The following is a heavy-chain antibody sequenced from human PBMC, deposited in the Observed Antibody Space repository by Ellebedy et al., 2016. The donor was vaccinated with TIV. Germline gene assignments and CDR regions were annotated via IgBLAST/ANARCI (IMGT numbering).Heavy chain of an antibody. J-gene: IGHJ1*01. CDR2: IIPIFGTA. CDR1: GDTFNTYA. Sequence: AASVKVSCKASGDTFNTYAISWVRQAPGQGLEWMGGIIPIFGTANYAQKFQGRFTIIADESTSTVYMEQSSLTSEDTAMYYCARELGDWGQGTLVTVSS. V-gene: IGHV1-69*13. D-gene: IGHD3-16*01. CDR3: ARELGD.